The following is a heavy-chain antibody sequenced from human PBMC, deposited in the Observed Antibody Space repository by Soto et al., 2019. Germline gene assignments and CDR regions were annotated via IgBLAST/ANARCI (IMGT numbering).Heavy chain of an antibody. J-gene: IGHJ4*02. D-gene: IGHD3-9*01. Sequence: GGSLRLSCAASGFTFSSYGMHRVRQAPGKGLEWVAVIWYDGSNKYYADSVKGRFTISRDNSKNTLYLQMNSLRAEDTAVYYCARDDILTGYYPTFDYWGQGTLVTVSS. CDR2: IWYDGSNK. V-gene: IGHV3-33*01. CDR1: GFTFSSYG. CDR3: ARDDILTGYYPTFDY.